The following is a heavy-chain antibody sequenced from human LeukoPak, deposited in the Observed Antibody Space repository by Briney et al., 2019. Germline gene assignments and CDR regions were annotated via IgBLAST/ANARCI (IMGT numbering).Heavy chain of an antibody. CDR3: ARDYSNHDAFDI. J-gene: IGHJ3*02. V-gene: IGHV1-2*02. CDR1: GYTFTGYY. D-gene: IGHD4-11*01. CDR2: INPNTAGT. Sequence: ASVKVSCKASGYTFTGYYIHWMRQAPGQGPEWMGWINPNTAGTNSAQKFQGRVTMTRDTSISTAYMELSRLSSDDTAVYYCARDYSNHDAFDIWGQGTLVTVSS.